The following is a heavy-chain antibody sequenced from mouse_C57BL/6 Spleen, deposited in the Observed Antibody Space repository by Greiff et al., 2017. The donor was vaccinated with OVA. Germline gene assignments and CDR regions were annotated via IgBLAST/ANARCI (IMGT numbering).Heavy chain of an antibody. CDR2: IDPSDSYT. J-gene: IGHJ4*01. V-gene: IGHV1-50*01. CDR3: ARLWSYAMDY. CDR1: GYTFTSYW. D-gene: IGHD1-1*02. Sequence: QVQLQQPGAALVKPGASVKLSCKASGYTFTSYWLQWVKQRPGQGLEWIGEIDPSDSYTNYNQKFKGKATLTVDTSSSAAYMQLSSLTSEDSAVYCCARLWSYAMDYWGQGTSVTVSS.